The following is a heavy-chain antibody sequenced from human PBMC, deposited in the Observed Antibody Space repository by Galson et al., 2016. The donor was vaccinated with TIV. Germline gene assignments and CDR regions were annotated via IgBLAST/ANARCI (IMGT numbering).Heavy chain of an antibody. V-gene: IGHV3-9*01. Sequence: SLRLSCAASGFTFDDYGMHWVRQPPGKGLEWVSGITWNSVGIDYADSVKGRFTNSRDNAKNSLYLQMNSLRPDDTALYYCAKEQSCGGDCYLFDFWGQGALVTVSS. CDR1: GFTFDDYG. CDR3: AKEQSCGGDCYLFDF. CDR2: ITWNSVGI. D-gene: IGHD2-21*02. J-gene: IGHJ4*02.